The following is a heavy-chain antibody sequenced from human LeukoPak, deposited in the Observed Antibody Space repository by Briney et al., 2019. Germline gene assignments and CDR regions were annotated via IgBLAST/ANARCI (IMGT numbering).Heavy chain of an antibody. D-gene: IGHD4-11*01. V-gene: IGHV3-30*18. CDR2: ISYDGSNK. J-gene: IGHJ4*02. CDR3: AKDSTTLTLTFDY. Sequence: GGSLRLSCAASGFTFSSFGMHWVRQAPGKGLEWVAVISYDGSNKYYADSVKGRFTISRDNSKNTLYLRMSSLRSEDTAVYYCAKDSTTLTLTFDYWGQGTLVTVSS. CDR1: GFTFSSFG.